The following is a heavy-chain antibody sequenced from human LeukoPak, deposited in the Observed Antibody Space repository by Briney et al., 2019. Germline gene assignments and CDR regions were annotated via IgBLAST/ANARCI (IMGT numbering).Heavy chain of an antibody. V-gene: IGHV4-59*01. Sequence: PSETLSLTCTVSGAPISSYYWSWIRQPPGKGLEWIGYIYYSGSTYYNPSLESRVTISVDTSKNHFSLKQTSVTAPDTAVHYCARLKLGSGWYGWIDPWGQGTLVTVSS. CDR3: ARLKLGSGWYGWIDP. J-gene: IGHJ5*02. CDR2: IYYSGST. D-gene: IGHD6-19*01. CDR1: GAPISSYY.